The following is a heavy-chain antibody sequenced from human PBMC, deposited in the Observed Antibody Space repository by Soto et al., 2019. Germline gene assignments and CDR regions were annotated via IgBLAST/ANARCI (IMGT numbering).Heavy chain of an antibody. CDR2: ISYDGSNK. CDR3: AKGYYYDSSGYHLDY. J-gene: IGHJ4*02. D-gene: IGHD3-22*01. Sequence: HLGGSLRLSCAASGFTFSSYGMHWVRQAPGKGLEWVAVISYDGSNKYYADSVKGRFTISRDNSKNTLYLQMNSLRAEDTAVYYCAKGYYYDSSGYHLDYWGQGTLVTVSS. V-gene: IGHV3-30*18. CDR1: GFTFSSYG.